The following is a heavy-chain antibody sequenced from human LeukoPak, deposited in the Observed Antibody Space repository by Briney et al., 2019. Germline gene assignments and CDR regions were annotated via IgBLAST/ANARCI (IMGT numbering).Heavy chain of an antibody. Sequence: ASVKVSCKASGYTFTSYDINWVRQATGQGLEWMGWMNPNSGDTGYAQKFQGRVTITRDTSISTVYMELSSLSSEDTAVYYCAREVRGTRLYYYYYMDVWGKGTTVTVSS. CDR2: MNPNSGDT. J-gene: IGHJ6*03. CDR3: AREVRGTRLYYYYYMDV. V-gene: IGHV1-8*01. CDR1: GYTFTSYD. D-gene: IGHD1-14*01.